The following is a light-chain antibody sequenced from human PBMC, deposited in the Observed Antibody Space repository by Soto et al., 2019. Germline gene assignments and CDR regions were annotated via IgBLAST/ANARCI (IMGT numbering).Light chain of an antibody. CDR1: QGISNY. CDR3: QKYNSAPPT. V-gene: IGKV1-27*01. CDR2: AAS. J-gene: IGKJ3*01. Sequence: DIQKTPVPSFPFTHLREKITNTFPASQGISNYLAWYQQKPGKVPKLLIYAASTLQSGVPSRFSGSGSGTDFTLTISSLQPEDVATYYCQKYNSAPPTFGPGTKVDIK.